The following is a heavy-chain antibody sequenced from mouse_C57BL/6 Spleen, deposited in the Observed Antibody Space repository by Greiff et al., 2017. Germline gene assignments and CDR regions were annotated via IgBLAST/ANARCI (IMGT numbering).Heavy chain of an antibody. J-gene: IGHJ2*01. CDR3: TPDYYYGSSYPG. CDR1: GFNIKDDY. CDR2: IDPENGDT. D-gene: IGHD1-1*01. V-gene: IGHV14-4*01. Sequence: EVQLQQSGAELVRPGASVKLSWTASGFNIKDDYMHWVKQRPEQGLEWIGWIDPENGDTEYASKFQGKATITADTSSNTAYLQLSSLTSEDTAVYYCTPDYYYGSSYPGWGQGTTLTVSS.